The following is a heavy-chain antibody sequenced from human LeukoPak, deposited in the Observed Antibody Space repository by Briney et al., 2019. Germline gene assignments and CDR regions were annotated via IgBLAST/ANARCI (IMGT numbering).Heavy chain of an antibody. CDR2: INPNSGGP. J-gene: IGHJ6*02. Sequence: GASVKVSCKASGYTFTGYYMHWVRQAPGRGLAWMGWINPNSGGPNYAQKFQGRVTMTRDTSISTAYMELSRLRSDDTAVYYCARPTGGYYYYYGMDVWGQGTTVTVSS. CDR1: GYTFTGYY. CDR3: ARPTGGYYYYYGMDV. V-gene: IGHV1-2*02.